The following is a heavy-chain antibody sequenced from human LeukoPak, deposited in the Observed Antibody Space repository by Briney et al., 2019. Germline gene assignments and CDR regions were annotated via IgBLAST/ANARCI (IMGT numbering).Heavy chain of an antibody. V-gene: IGHV3-30*02. CDR1: GFTFSSYG. J-gene: IGHJ3*02. Sequence: GGSLRLSCAASGFTFSSYGMHWVRQAPGKGLEWVAFIRYDGSNKYYADSVEGRFTISRDNSKNTLYLQMNSLRAEDTAVYYCARSHMVRGVIDIWGQGTMVTVSS. D-gene: IGHD3-10*01. CDR3: ARSHMVRGVIDI. CDR2: IRYDGSNK.